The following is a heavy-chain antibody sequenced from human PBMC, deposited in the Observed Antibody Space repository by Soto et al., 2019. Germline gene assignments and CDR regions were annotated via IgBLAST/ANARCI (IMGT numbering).Heavy chain of an antibody. CDR2: ISYDRSNK. CDR1: GFTFSSYA. J-gene: IGHJ4*02. V-gene: IGHV3-30*03. D-gene: IGHD3-22*01. Sequence: GGSLRLSCAASGFTFSSYAMNWVRQAPGKGLEWVAVISYDRSNKYYADSVKGRFTISRDNSKNTLYLQMNSLRDEDTAVYYCARDVGYYYDSSGYYRFDYWGQGTLVTVSS. CDR3: ARDVGYYYDSSGYYRFDY.